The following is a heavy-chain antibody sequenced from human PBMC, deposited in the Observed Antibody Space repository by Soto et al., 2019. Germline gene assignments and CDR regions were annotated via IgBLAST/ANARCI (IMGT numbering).Heavy chain of an antibody. J-gene: IGHJ6*03. Sequence: GSLRLSCAASGFTFSSYAMSWVRQAPGKGLEWVSAISGSGGSTYYADSVKGRFTISRDNSKNTLYLQMNSLRAEDTAVYYCANGRNYYYYMDVWGKGTTVTVSS. CDR3: ANGRNYYYYMDV. CDR1: GFTFSSYA. V-gene: IGHV3-23*01. CDR2: ISGSGGST.